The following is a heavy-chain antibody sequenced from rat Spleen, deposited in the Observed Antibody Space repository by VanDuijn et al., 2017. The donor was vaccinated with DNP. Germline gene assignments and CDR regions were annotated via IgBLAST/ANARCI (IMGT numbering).Heavy chain of an antibody. J-gene: IGHJ4*01. Sequence: EVQLQESGPGLVKPSQSLSLTCSVTGYSITSSYRWNWIRQFPGNKLEWMGSLNSAGSTNYNPSLKSRISITRDTSKNQLFLQVNSVTTEDTATYHCARWPGYNPPYAMDAWGQGTSVTVSS. CDR1: GYSITSSYR. CDR2: LNSAGST. V-gene: IGHV3-3*01. D-gene: IGHD1-4*01. CDR3: ARWPGYNPPYAMDA.